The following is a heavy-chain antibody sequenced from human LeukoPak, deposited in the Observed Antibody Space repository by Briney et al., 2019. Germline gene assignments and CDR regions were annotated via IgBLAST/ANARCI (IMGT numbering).Heavy chain of an antibody. V-gene: IGHV4-34*01. Sequence: KPSEPLSLTCAVYGGSFSGYYWSWIRKPPGKGLEWIGEINHSGSTNYNPSLKSRVTISVDTSKNQFSLKLSSVTAADTAVYYCARVTLSGWYGYYWGQGTLVTVSS. CDR3: ARVTLSGWYGYY. CDR2: INHSGST. D-gene: IGHD6-19*01. CDR1: GGSFSGYY. J-gene: IGHJ4*02.